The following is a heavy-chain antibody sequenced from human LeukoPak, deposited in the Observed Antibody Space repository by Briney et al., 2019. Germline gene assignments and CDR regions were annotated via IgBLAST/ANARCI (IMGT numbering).Heavy chain of an antibody. V-gene: IGHV3-9*01. D-gene: IGHD6-19*01. Sequence: GGSLRLSGAASGFTFDDYAMPWVRQAPGKGLEWVSGISWNSGSIGYADSVKGRFTISRDNAKNSLYLQMNSLRAEDTALYYCAKDMVAGAGSSYGMDVWGQGTTVTVSS. J-gene: IGHJ6*02. CDR1: GFTFDDYA. CDR2: ISWNSGSI. CDR3: AKDMVAGAGSSYGMDV.